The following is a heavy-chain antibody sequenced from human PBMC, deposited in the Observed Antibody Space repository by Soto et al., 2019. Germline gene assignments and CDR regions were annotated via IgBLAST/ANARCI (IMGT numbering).Heavy chain of an antibody. CDR2: IYSSGST. D-gene: IGHD6-6*01. CDR3: ARGDSISLRPAFDP. V-gene: IGHV4-59*01. J-gene: IGHJ5*02. Sequence: SENLSLTCTVSGGSISSYYWSCIRQPPGKGLEWIGYIYSSGSTNYNPSLKTRVTISVDTSKNQFSLKLSSVTAADTAVYYCARGDSISLRPAFDPWGQGTKVTVSS. CDR1: GGSISSYY.